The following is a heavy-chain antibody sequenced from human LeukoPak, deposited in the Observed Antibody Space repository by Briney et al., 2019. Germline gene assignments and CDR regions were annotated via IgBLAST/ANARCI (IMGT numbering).Heavy chain of an antibody. V-gene: IGHV4-34*01. CDR1: GGSFSGYY. Sequence: SETLSLTCAVYGGSFSGYYWSWIRQPPGKGLEWIGEINHSGSTDYNPSLKSRVTISVDTSKSQFSLKLSSVTAADTAVYYCARHPTRHYYDSSGMMDYWGQGTLVTVSS. D-gene: IGHD3-22*01. CDR3: ARHPTRHYYDSSGMMDY. J-gene: IGHJ4*02. CDR2: INHSGST.